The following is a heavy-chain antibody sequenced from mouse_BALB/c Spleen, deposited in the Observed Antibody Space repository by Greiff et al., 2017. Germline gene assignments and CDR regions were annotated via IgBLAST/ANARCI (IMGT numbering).Heavy chain of an antibody. D-gene: IGHD1-1*01. CDR2: INPSNGRT. J-gene: IGHJ3*01. CDR3: ARDHDGSSYGGFAY. CDR1: GYTFTSYW. Sequence: QVQLQQPGAELVKPGASVKLSCKASGYTFTSYWMHWVKQRPGQGLEWIGEINPSNGRTNYNEKFKSKATLTVDKSSSTAYMQLSSLTSEDSAVEYCARDHDGSSYGGFAYWGQGTLVTVSA. V-gene: IGHV1S81*02.